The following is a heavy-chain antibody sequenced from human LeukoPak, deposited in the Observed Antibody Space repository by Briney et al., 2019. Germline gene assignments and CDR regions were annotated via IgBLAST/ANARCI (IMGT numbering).Heavy chain of an antibody. V-gene: IGHV5-51*03. Sequence: KPGESLTISCTGSGYSFTSYWIGWVRQMPGKGLEWMGIIYPGDSDTIHSPSFQGQVTTSADKSISSAYLQWSSLKASDTAMYYCARLHLNDYAIDYWGQGTLVTVSS. D-gene: IGHD4/OR15-4a*01. CDR3: ARLHLNDYAIDY. CDR1: GYSFTSYW. CDR2: IYPGDSDT. J-gene: IGHJ4*02.